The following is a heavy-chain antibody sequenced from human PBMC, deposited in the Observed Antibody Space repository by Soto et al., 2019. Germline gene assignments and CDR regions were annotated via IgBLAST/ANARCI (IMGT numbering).Heavy chain of an antibody. CDR3: AKFSYDSSGYLFDY. CDR2: ISSSGGSP. J-gene: IGHJ4*02. D-gene: IGHD3-22*01. CDR1: GFTFSTYA. V-gene: IGHV3-23*01. Sequence: GGSLRLSCAASGFTFSTYAMSWVRQAPGKGLEWVSAISSSGGSPYYADSVKGRFTISRDNSKNTLYLQMNSLRAEDTAAYYCAKFSYDSSGYLFDYWGQGTLVTVSS.